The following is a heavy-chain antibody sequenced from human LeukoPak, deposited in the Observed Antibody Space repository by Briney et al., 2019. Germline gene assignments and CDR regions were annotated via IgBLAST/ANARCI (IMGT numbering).Heavy chain of an antibody. CDR3: ARDPRDGYRDAFDI. CDR2: IYYSGST. V-gene: IGHV4-59*01. CDR1: GGSISSYY. J-gene: IGHJ3*02. Sequence: SETLSLTCTVSGGSISSYYWNWIRQPPGKGLEWIGYIYYSGSTNYNPSLKSRVTISVDTSKNQFSLKVSSVTSADTGVYHCARDPRDGYRDAFDIWGQGKMVTVSS. D-gene: IGHD5-24*01.